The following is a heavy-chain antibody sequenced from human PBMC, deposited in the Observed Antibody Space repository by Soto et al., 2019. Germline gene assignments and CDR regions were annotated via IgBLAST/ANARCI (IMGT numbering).Heavy chain of an antibody. D-gene: IGHD3-3*01. V-gene: IGHV1-18*01. Sequence: VHLLQSGGEVKKPGASVKVSCKTSGYIFTIYAINWVRQAPGQGLEWMGWISAYNGDTKYAQRFQGRLTVTTDPSTTTAYMELGSLRSDDTAVYYCARDGRAFSIFGETMDVWGQGTTVTVSS. CDR3: ARDGRAFSIFGETMDV. J-gene: IGHJ6*02. CDR1: GYIFTIYA. CDR2: ISAYNGDT.